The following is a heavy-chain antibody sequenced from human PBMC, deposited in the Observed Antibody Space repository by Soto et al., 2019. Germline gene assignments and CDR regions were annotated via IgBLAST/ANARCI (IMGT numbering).Heavy chain of an antibody. Sequence: ASVKVSCKASGYTFTGYYMHWVRQAPGQGLEWMGWINPNSGGTNYAQKFQGRVTMTRDTSISTAYMELSRLRSDDTAVYYCARAPTHHTYYYDSSGYPNWFVPWGQGTLVTVSS. D-gene: IGHD3-22*01. V-gene: IGHV1-2*02. CDR3: ARAPTHHTYYYDSSGYPNWFVP. CDR1: GYTFTGYY. CDR2: INPNSGGT. J-gene: IGHJ5*02.